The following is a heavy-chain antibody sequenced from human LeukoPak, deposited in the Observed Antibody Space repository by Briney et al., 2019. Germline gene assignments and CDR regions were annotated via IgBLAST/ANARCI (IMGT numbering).Heavy chain of an antibody. V-gene: IGHV3-33*01. Sequence: QPGRSLRLSCAASGFTFSSYGMHWVRQAPGKGLEWVAVIWYDGSNNYYADSVKGRITISRDNSKNTPYLQMNSLRAEDTAVYYCARDFGAAAGIMDYWGQGTLVTVSS. J-gene: IGHJ4*02. CDR2: IWYDGSNN. CDR3: ARDFGAAAGIMDY. CDR1: GFTFSSYG. D-gene: IGHD6-13*01.